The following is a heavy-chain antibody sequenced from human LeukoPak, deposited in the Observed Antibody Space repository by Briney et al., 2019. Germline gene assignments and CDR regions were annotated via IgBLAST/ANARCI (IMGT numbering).Heavy chain of an antibody. D-gene: IGHD2-15*01. CDR1: GGSISSYY. CDR3: ARENCSGGSCYRDYYFDY. CDR2: IYTSGST. V-gene: IGHV4-4*07. Sequence: PSETLSLTCTVSGGSISSYYWSWIRQPAGKGLEWIGRIYTSGSTNYNPSLKSRVTISVDTSKNQFSLKLSSVTAADTAVYYCARENCSGGSCYRDYYFDYWGQGTLVTVSS. J-gene: IGHJ4*02.